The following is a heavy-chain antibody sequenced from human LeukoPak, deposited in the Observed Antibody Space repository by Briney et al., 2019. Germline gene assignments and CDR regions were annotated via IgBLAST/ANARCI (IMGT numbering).Heavy chain of an antibody. CDR3: AKDRMRMTTVTLYYYYYYMDV. V-gene: IGHV3-30*02. J-gene: IGHJ6*03. D-gene: IGHD4-11*01. CDR1: GFTFISYG. CDR2: IRYDGSNK. Sequence: GGSLRLSCAASGFTFISYGFHWLRQAPGKGLEWVAFIRYDGSNKYYADSVKGRFTISRDNSKNTLYLQMNSLRAEDTAVYYCAKDRMRMTTVTLYYYYYYMDVWGKGTTVTVFS.